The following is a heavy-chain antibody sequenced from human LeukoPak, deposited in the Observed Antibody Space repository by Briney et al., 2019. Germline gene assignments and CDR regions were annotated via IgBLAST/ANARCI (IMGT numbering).Heavy chain of an antibody. D-gene: IGHD3-22*01. V-gene: IGHV1-46*01. CDR3: ARVRYYDNGDYSHFDY. CDR1: GYTFTSYY. J-gene: IGHJ4*02. CDR2: INPNGGST. Sequence: GASVKVSCKASGYTFTSYYLHWVRQAPGQGLEWMGIINPNGGSTSNAQKFQGRVTMTRDTSTSTVYMELSRLRSEDTAVYYCARVRYYDNGDYSHFDYWGQGTLVTVSS.